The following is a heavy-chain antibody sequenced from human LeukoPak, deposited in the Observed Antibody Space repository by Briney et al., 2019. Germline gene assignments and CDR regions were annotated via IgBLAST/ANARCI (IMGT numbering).Heavy chain of an antibody. J-gene: IGHJ4*02. CDR1: GGPISSYY. Sequence: PSETLSLTCTVSGGPISSYYWSWIRQAPGKGLEWIGNIDYNERTKYNPSLKSRVTMSVDTSKNQFSLKLRSVTAADTAVYYCARTFDCWGQGTLVTVSS. CDR2: IDYNERT. V-gene: IGHV4-59*12. CDR3: ARTFDC.